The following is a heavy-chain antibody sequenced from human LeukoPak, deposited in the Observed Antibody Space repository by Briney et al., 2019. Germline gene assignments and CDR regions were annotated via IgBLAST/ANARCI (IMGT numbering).Heavy chain of an antibody. J-gene: IGHJ4*02. D-gene: IGHD2-8*02. CDR1: GDSISSRSYY. Sequence: PSETLSLTCPVSGDSISSRSYYWGWIRQPPGKGLEWIGTIYYTESHYYNPSLKSRINMSVDTSKNQFSLKLSSVTAADTAVYYCARVEEYSDTGGHIGGFLDSWGQGTLVTVSS. CDR3: ARVEEYSDTGGHIGGFLDS. CDR2: IYYTESH. V-gene: IGHV4-39*01.